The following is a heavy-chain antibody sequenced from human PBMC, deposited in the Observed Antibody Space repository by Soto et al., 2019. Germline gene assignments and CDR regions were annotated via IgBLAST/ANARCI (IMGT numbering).Heavy chain of an antibody. CDR1: GFTFSSYA. V-gene: IGHV3-30-3*01. CDR2: ISYDGSNK. Sequence: QVQLVESGGGVVQPGRSLRLSCAASGFTFSSYAMHWVRQAPGKGLEWVAVISYDGSNKYYADSVKGRFTISRDNSKNTLYLQMNSLRAEDTAVYYCASLIGYNSNYYGMDVWGQGTTVTVSS. D-gene: IGHD1-1*01. J-gene: IGHJ6*02. CDR3: ASLIGYNSNYYGMDV.